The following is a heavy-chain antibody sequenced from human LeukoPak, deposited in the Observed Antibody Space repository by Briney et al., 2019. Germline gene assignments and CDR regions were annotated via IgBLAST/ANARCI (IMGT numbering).Heavy chain of an antibody. V-gene: IGHV4-59*01. J-gene: IGHJ3*02. CDR3: AREMIAAAGTEAFDI. CDR2: IYYSGST. Sequence: SETLSLTCTVSGGSISSYYWSWIRQPPGKGLEWIGYIYYSGSTNYNPSLKSRVTISVDTSKNQFSLKLSSVTAADTAVYYCAREMIAAAGTEAFDIRGQGTMVTVSS. CDR1: GGSISSYY. D-gene: IGHD6-13*01.